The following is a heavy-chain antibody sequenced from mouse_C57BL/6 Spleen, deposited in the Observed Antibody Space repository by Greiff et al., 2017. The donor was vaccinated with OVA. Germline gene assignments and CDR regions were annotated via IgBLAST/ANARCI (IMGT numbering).Heavy chain of an antibody. D-gene: IGHD2-2*01. V-gene: IGHV5-6*01. CDR1: GFTFSSYG. CDR2: ISSGGSYT. J-gene: IGHJ3*01. CDR3: ARPVVTTGAWFAY. Sequence: EVKLVESGGDLVKPGGSLKLSCAASGFTFSSYGMSWVRQTPDKRLEWVATISSGGSYTYYPDSVKGRFTISRDNAKNTLYLQMSSLKSEDTAMYYCARPVVTTGAWFAYWGQGTLVTVSA.